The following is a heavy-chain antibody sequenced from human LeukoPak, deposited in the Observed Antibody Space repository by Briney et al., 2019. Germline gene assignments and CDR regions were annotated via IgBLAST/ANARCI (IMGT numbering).Heavy chain of an antibody. CDR1: GFTFSSYA. Sequence: GRSLRLSCAASGFTFSSYAMHWVRQAPGKGLEWVALISYDESNKYYADSVKGRFTISRDNSKNTLYLQVNSLRAEDTAVYYCARQSIPRYSSSWYYFDYWGQGTLVTVSS. V-gene: IGHV3-30*04. CDR2: ISYDESNK. J-gene: IGHJ4*02. CDR3: ARQSIPRYSSSWYYFDY. D-gene: IGHD6-13*01.